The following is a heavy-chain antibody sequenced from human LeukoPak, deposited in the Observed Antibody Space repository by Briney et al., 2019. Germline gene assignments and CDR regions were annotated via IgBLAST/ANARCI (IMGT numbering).Heavy chain of an antibody. CDR3: AKGRYESSGFNWAA. D-gene: IGHD3-22*01. J-gene: IGHJ4*02. CDR1: GFTFSNYA. V-gene: IGHV3-23*01. CDR2: LSGSGGSA. Sequence: SGGSLRLSCAASGFTFSNYAMTWVRQAPGKGLEWDSALSGSGGSAYYADSVKGRFTISRDNSKNTLYLQMNSLRAEDTAVYYCAKGRYESSGFNWAAWGQGTLVTVSS.